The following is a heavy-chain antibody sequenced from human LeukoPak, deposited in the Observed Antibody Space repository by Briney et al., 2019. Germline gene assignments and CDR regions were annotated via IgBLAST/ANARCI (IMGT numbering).Heavy chain of an antibody. CDR1: GFTFGDYA. D-gene: IGHD5-12*01. Sequence: PGGSLRLSCIASGFTFGDYAMSWVRQAPGKGLEWVGFIRSKGYGGTAEYAASVEGRFTISRDDSKSIAYLQMNSLKTEHTAVYYCSTSYSGFAPDAFDIWGQGTMVTVSS. CDR2: IRSKGYGGTA. V-gene: IGHV3-49*04. CDR3: STSYSGFAPDAFDI. J-gene: IGHJ3*02.